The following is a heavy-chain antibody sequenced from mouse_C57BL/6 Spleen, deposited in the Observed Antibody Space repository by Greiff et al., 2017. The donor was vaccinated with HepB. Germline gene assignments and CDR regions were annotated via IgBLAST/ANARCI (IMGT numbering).Heavy chain of an antibody. D-gene: IGHD1-1*01. J-gene: IGHJ4*01. Sequence: QVQLQQPGTELVKPGASVKLSCKASGYTFTSYWMHWVKQRPGQGLEWIGNINPSNGGTNYNEKFKSKATLTVDKSSSTAYMQLSSLTSEDSAVYYCARSVYGSSYYYAMDYWGQGTSVTVSS. CDR3: ARSVYGSSYYYAMDY. CDR2: INPSNGGT. CDR1: GYTFTSYW. V-gene: IGHV1-53*01.